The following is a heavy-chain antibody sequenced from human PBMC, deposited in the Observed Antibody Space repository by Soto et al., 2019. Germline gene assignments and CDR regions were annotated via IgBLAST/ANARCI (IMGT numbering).Heavy chain of an antibody. V-gene: IGHV4-34*01. CDR1: GGSFSGYY. D-gene: IGHD6-25*01. Sequence: QVQLPQWGAGLLKPSETLSLTCAVYGGSFSGYYWSWIRQPPGKGLEWIGEINHSGSTNYNPSLKSRVTISVDTSKNQFSLILCSVTAADTAVYYCASMWSGYNSHWGQGNLVTVSS. CDR3: ASMWSGYNSH. CDR2: INHSGST. J-gene: IGHJ4*02.